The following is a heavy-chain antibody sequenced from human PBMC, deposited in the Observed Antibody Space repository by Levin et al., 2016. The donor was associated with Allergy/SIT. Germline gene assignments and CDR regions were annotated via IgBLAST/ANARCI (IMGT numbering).Heavy chain of an antibody. CDR3: AKEGWVGESRGWFDP. D-gene: IGHD2-2*01. CDR1: GFTFSRYA. V-gene: IGHV3-33*03. CDR2: IWYDGSND. J-gene: IGHJ5*02. Sequence: GESLKISCVTSGFTFSRYAMHWVRQAPGKGPEWVALIWYDGSNDKYADSVKGRFTISRDNSKNTLYLQMNSLRLEDTAVYYCAKEGWVGESRGWFDPWGQGTQVTVSS.